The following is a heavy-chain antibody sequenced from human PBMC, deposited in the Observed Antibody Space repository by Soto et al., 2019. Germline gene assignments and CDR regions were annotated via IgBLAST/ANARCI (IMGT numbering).Heavy chain of an antibody. V-gene: IGHV4-59*01. Sequence: SETLSLTCTVSGGSISSYYWSWIRQPPGKGLELIGYIYYSGSTNYNPSLKSRVTISVDTSKNQFSLKLSFVTAADTAVYYCARSPVAGRNAFDIWGQGTMVTVSS. CDR3: ARSPVAGRNAFDI. J-gene: IGHJ3*02. CDR1: GGSISSYY. CDR2: IYYSGST. D-gene: IGHD6-19*01.